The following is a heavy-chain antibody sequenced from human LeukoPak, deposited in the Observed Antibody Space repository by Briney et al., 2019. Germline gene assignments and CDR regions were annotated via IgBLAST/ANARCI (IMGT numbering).Heavy chain of an antibody. Sequence: GGSLRLSCAASGFTFSSYWMSWVRQAPGKGLEWVANIKQDGSEKYYVDSVKGRFTISRDNAKNSLYLQMNSLRAEETAVYYCANLLGILWLGASPAGAFDIWGQGTMVTVSS. J-gene: IGHJ3*02. CDR2: IKQDGSEK. CDR3: ANLLGILWLGASPAGAFDI. D-gene: IGHD3-10*01. V-gene: IGHV3-7*01. CDR1: GFTFSSYW.